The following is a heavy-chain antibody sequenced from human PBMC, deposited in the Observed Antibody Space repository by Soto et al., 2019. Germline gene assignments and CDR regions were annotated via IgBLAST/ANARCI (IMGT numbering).Heavy chain of an antibody. V-gene: IGHV4-4*02. CDR3: ARLVYDTRLNYMYFDF. D-gene: IGHD2-8*01. CDR2: IFHDGTA. Sequence: SETLSLTCAVSGVSISSGNWWTWVRQTPQRGLEYIGEIFHDGTANYYPSFERRVAISVDTFKNQFSLKLTSVTAADTAIYFCARLVYDTRLNYMYFDFWGQGALVTVSS. CDR1: GVSISSGNW. J-gene: IGHJ4*02.